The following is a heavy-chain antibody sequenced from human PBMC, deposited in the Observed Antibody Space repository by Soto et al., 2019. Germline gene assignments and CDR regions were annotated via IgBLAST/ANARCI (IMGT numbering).Heavy chain of an antibody. Sequence: GGSLRLSCAASGFTFSSYAMSWVRQAPGKGLEWVSAISGSGGSTYYADSVKGRFTISRDNSKNTLYLQMNSLRAEDTAVYYCAKEGGYCSGGSCYRDFDYWGQGTLVTVSS. CDR1: GFTFSSYA. V-gene: IGHV3-23*01. CDR2: ISGSGGST. CDR3: AKEGGYCSGGSCYRDFDY. D-gene: IGHD2-15*01. J-gene: IGHJ4*02.